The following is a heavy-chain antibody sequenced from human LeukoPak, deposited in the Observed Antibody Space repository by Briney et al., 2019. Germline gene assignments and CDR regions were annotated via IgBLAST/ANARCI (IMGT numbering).Heavy chain of an antibody. CDR2: INHSGST. D-gene: IGHD1-26*01. CDR1: GGSFSGYY. V-gene: IGHV4-34*01. Sequence: SETLSLTCAVYGGSFSGYYWSWIRQPPGKGLEWIGEINHSGSTNYNPSLKSRVTISVDTSKYQFSLKLSSVTAADTAVYYCARGNSIVGAATHDYWGQGTLVTVSS. CDR3: ARGNSIVGAATHDY. J-gene: IGHJ4*02.